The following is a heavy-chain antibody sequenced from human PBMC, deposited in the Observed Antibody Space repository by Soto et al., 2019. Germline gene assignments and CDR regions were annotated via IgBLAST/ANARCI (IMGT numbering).Heavy chain of an antibody. CDR2: IIPIFGTA. CDR3: ARELRIQLWSYFDY. Sequence: QVQLVQSGAEVKKPGSSVKVPCKASGGTFSSYAISWVRQAPGQGLEWMGGIIPIFGTANYAQKFQGRATITADKSTSTAYMELSSLRSEDTAVYYCARELRIQLWSYFDYWGQGTLVTVSS. V-gene: IGHV1-69*06. CDR1: GGTFSSYA. J-gene: IGHJ4*02. D-gene: IGHD5-18*01.